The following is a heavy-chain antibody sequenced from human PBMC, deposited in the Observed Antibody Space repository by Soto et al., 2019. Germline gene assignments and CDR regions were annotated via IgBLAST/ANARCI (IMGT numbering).Heavy chain of an antibody. CDR3: SKGAPWRTATMAQFDS. Sequence: GGSLRLSCAASGFTFDDYAMHWVRQAPGKGLEWVSRVSWNSDNIAYADSVKGRFTISRDNAKNSLYLQMNSLRPEDTALYYCSKGAPWRTATMAQFDSWGQGTMVTVSS. V-gene: IGHV3-9*01. D-gene: IGHD3-10*01. CDR1: GFTFDDYA. CDR2: VSWNSDNI. J-gene: IGHJ4*02.